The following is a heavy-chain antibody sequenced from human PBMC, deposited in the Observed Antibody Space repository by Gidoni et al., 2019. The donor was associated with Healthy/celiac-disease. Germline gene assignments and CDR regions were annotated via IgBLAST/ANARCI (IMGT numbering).Heavy chain of an antibody. CDR1: GFTFSSYA. Sequence: EVQLLESGGGLVQPGGSLRLSCAASGFTFSSYAMSWVRQAPGKGLEWVSAISGSCGSTYYADSVKVRFTISRDTSKNTLYLQMNSLRAEDTAVYYCAKSVAGHYYYGMDVWGQGTTVTVSS. CDR2: ISGSCGST. V-gene: IGHV3-23*01. J-gene: IGHJ6*02. CDR3: AKSVAGHYYYGMDV. D-gene: IGHD6-19*01.